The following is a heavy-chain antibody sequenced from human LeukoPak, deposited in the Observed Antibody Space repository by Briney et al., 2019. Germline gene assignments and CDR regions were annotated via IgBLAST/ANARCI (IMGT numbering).Heavy chain of an antibody. CDR1: GGSFSGYY. D-gene: IGHD3-22*01. Sequence: SETLSLTCAVYGGSFSGYYWSWIRQPPGKGLEWIGEINHSGSTNYNPSLKSRVTISVDTSKNQFPLKLSSVTAADTAVYYCARGRTWRRYYDSSGYYSDYWGQGTLVTVSS. CDR3: ARGRTWRRYYDSSGYYSDY. V-gene: IGHV4-34*01. CDR2: INHSGST. J-gene: IGHJ4*02.